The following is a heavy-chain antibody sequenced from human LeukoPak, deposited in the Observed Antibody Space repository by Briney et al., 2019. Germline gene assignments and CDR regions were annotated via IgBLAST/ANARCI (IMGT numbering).Heavy chain of an antibody. V-gene: IGHV1-18*01. Sequence: AAVKVSCKTSGYTFTTYGISWVRRAPGQGLEYMGWISAFSGKTNYAQKFQGRVALTMDTSTSTVEMELRSLKFDDTAVYFCARLSYDGEGYWGQGTLVTVSS. CDR2: ISAFSGKT. CDR1: GYTFTTYG. CDR3: ARLSYDGEGY. D-gene: IGHD3-10*01. J-gene: IGHJ4*02.